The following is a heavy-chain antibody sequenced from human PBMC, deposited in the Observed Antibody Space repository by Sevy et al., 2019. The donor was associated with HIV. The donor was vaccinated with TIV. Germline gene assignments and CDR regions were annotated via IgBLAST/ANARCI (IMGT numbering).Heavy chain of an antibody. D-gene: IGHD3-3*01. CDR2: IHYSGST. CDR3: ASVGGGYYFYFEV. Sequence: SETLSLTCTVSGGSFSTSYYWGWVRQPPGKGPEWIGCIHYSGSTYYNPSLKSRASISMDTSKNSFSLKLNTVTAADAAVYYCASVGGGYYFYFEVWGQGTLVTVSS. CDR1: GGSFSTSYY. V-gene: IGHV4-39*02. J-gene: IGHJ4*02.